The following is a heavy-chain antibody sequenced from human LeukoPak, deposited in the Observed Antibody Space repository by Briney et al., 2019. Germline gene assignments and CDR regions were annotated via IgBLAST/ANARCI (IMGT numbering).Heavy chain of an antibody. V-gene: IGHV4-38-2*02. D-gene: IGHD3-22*01. CDR1: GYSISSGYY. CDR2: IYHSGST. Sequence: PSETLSLTRTVSGYSISSGYYWGWIRQPPGKGLEWIGSIYHSGSTYYNPSLKSRVTISVDTSKNQLSLKLSSVTAADTAVYYCARNWGSTGGYYYAEADYWGQGTLVTVSS. J-gene: IGHJ4*02. CDR3: ARNWGSTGGYYYAEADY.